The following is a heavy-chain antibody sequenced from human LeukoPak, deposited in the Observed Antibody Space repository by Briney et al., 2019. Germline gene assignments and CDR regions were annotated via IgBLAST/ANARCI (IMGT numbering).Heavy chain of an antibody. CDR1: GGSVTNDDYF. CDR2: IYHSAGT. Sequence: SQTLSLTCTVSGGSVTNDDYFWSWTRQPPGEGLEWIGYIYHSAGTNYNPSLKSRVTISVDTSKNQFSLKLSSVTAADTAVYYCARGSEWNSFDPWGQGTLVTVSS. D-gene: IGHD3-3*01. J-gene: IGHJ5*02. CDR3: ARGSEWNSFDP. V-gene: IGHV4-61*08.